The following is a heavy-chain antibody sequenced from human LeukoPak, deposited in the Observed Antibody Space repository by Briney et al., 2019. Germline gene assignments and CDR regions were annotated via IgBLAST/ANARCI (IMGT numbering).Heavy chain of an antibody. Sequence: GGSLRLSCAASGFTFSSYAMHWVRQAPGKGLEWVAVISYDGSNKYYADSVKGRFTISRDNSKNTLYLQMNSLRAEDTAVYYCARDRLYYFDSSRYLDYWGQGTLVTVSS. CDR1: GFTFSSYA. V-gene: IGHV3-30-3*01. CDR2: ISYDGSNK. CDR3: ARDRLYYFDSSRYLDY. J-gene: IGHJ4*02. D-gene: IGHD3-22*01.